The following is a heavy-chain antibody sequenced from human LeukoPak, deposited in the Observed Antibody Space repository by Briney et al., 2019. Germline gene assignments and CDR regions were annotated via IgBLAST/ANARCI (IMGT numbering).Heavy chain of an antibody. CDR2: INHSGST. J-gene: IGHJ4*02. CDR1: GGSFSGYY. V-gene: IGHV4-34*01. CDR3: ARLSGSNDY. Sequence: KPSETLSLTCAVYGGSFSGYYWSWIRQPPGKGLEWIGEINHSGSTNYNPSLKCRVTISVDTSKNQFSLKLSSVTAADTAVYYCARLSGSNDYWGQGTLVTVSS. D-gene: IGHD1-26*01.